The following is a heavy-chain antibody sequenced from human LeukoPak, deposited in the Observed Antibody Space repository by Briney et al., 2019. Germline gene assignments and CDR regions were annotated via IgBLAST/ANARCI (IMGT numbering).Heavy chain of an antibody. CDR2: IIPIFGTA. J-gene: IGHJ4*02. Sequence: SVKVSCKASGGTFSSYAISWVRQAPGQGLEWMGGIIPIFGTANYAQKFQGRVTITADESTSTAYMELSSLRSEDTAVYYCARSYYYDSSGYYHFDYWGQGTLVTVSS. V-gene: IGHV1-69*01. CDR1: GGTFSSYA. D-gene: IGHD3-22*01. CDR3: ARSYYYDSSGYYHFDY.